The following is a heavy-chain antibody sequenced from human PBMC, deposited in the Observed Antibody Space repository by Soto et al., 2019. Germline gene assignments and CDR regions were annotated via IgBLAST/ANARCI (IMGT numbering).Heavy chain of an antibody. V-gene: IGHV4-39*01. D-gene: IGHD3-10*01. CDR2: IYSSGST. Sequence: SETRWRTCTFCVCCIGGINYLLGFVRQSPWTCLEWLGTIYSSGSTYYNPSLKSRITMSLDTSKNQFSLNLGSVTAADTAVYYCTRRRLGLRGVTNMEVWGKGTPVSVS. CDR3: TRRRLGLRGVTNMEV. CDR1: VCCIGGINYL. J-gene: IGHJ6*04.